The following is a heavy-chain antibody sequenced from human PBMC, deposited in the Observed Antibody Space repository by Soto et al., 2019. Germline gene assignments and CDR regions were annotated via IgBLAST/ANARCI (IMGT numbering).Heavy chain of an antibody. CDR3: ARSGYYYDSSGYNY. J-gene: IGHJ4*02. V-gene: IGHV4-38-2*01. D-gene: IGHD3-22*01. CDR2: IYHSGST. CDR1: GYSISSGYY. Sequence: XETLSLTCSVSGYSISSGYYWGWIRQPPGKGLEWIGSIYHSGSTYYNPSLKSRVTISVDTSKNQFSLKLSSVTAADTAVYYCARSGYYYDSSGYNYWGQGTLVTVSS.